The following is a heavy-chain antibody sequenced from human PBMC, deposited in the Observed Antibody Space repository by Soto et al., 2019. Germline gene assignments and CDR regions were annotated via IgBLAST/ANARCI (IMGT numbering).Heavy chain of an antibody. J-gene: IGHJ4*02. CDR2: IYYSGST. V-gene: IGHV4-39*01. D-gene: IGHD6-13*01. CDR1: GGSISSSSYY. Sequence: QLQLQESGPGLVKPSETLSLTCTVSGGSISSSSYYWGWIRQPPGKGLEWIGSIYYSGSTYYNPSLKSRVTISVDTSKNQFSLKLSSVTAAGTAVYYCASGYSSSWFYFDYWGQGTLVTVSS. CDR3: ASGYSSSWFYFDY.